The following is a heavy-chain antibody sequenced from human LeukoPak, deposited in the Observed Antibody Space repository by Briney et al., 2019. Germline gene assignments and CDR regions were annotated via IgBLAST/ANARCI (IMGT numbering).Heavy chain of an antibody. D-gene: IGHD5-12*01. CDR1: GFTFSTYA. CDR2: ISTNGDST. CDR3: ARESGRRGYSGYDGEVDY. V-gene: IGHV3-64*02. Sequence: GGSLRLSCAASGFTFSTYAMHWVRQAPGKGLEYVSAISTNGDSTYYADSVKGRFTISRDNSKNTLFLQMNSLRAEDTAVYYCARESGRRGYSGYDGEVDYWGQGTLVTVSS. J-gene: IGHJ4*02.